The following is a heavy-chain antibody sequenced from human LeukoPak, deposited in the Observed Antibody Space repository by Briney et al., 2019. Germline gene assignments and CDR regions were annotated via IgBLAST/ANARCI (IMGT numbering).Heavy chain of an antibody. CDR1: GFIFSSYG. CDR2: IRNDGSNE. J-gene: IGHJ4*02. D-gene: IGHD6-19*01. V-gene: IGHV3-30*02. CDR3: AKDNHHSIAVASGLDY. Sequence: GGSLRLSCAAPGFIFSSYGMHWVRQAPGKGLEWVAHIRNDGSNEYYAESVKGRLTISRDNSKNTLYLQMNSLRAEDTAVYYCAKDNHHSIAVASGLDYWGQGTLVAVSS.